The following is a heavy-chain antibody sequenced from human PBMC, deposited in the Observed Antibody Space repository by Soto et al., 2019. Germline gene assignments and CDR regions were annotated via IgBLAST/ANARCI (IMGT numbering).Heavy chain of an antibody. V-gene: IGHV5-51*01. CDR1: GYSFTSYW. J-gene: IGHJ4*02. D-gene: IGHD5-18*01. CDR2: IYPGDSDT. CDR3: ARGRGYSYGYVSDFDY. Sequence: PGESLKISCKGSGYSFTSYWIGWVRQMPGKGLEWMGIIYPGDSDTRYSPSFQGQVTISADKSISTAYLQWSSLKASDTAMYYCARGRGYSYGYVSDFDYWGQGTLVTVSS.